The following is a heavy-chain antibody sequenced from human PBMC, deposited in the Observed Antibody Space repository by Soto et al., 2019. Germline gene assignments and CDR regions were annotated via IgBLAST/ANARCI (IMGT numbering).Heavy chain of an antibody. V-gene: IGHV4-59*01. CDR2: IYYSGST. CDR1: GGSISSYY. J-gene: IGHJ4*02. Sequence: NPSETLSLTCTVSGGSISSYYCSWIRQPPGKGLEWIGYIYYSGSTNYNPSLKSRVTISVDTSKNQFSLKLSSVTAADTDVYYCARTNYDSSGYSFDYWGQGTLVTVYS. CDR3: ARTNYDSSGYSFDY. D-gene: IGHD3-22*01.